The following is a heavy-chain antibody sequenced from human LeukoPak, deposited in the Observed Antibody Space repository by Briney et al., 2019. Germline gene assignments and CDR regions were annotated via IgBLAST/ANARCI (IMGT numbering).Heavy chain of an antibody. CDR3: ARSRGSGWPFDY. CDR1: GFTFGSYG. V-gene: IGHV3-30*19. CDR2: ISYDGSNK. Sequence: GRSLRLSCAASGFTFGSYGMHWVRQAPGKGLEWVAVISYDGSNKYYADSVKGRFTISRDNSKNTLYLQMNSLRAEDTAVYYCARSRGSGWPFDYWGQGTLVTVSS. D-gene: IGHD6-19*01. J-gene: IGHJ4*02.